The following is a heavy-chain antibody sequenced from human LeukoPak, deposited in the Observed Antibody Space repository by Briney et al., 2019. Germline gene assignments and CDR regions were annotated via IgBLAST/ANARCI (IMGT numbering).Heavy chain of an antibody. CDR3: ARDRDYDDSSGLDY. CDR1: GFTFRAYA. J-gene: IGHJ4*02. D-gene: IGHD3-22*01. CDR2: ISSDGSNM. Sequence: GGSLRLSCAASGFTFRAYAMHWVRQAPGKGLEWVAIISSDGSNMYDADSVKGRFTISRDNSKNTLYLQMNSLTTEGTAVYYCARDRDYDDSSGLDYWGQGTLVTVSS. V-gene: IGHV3-30*04.